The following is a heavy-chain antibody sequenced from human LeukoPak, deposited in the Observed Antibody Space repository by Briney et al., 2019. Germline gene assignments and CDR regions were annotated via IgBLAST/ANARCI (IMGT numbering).Heavy chain of an antibody. V-gene: IGHV4-59*01. Sequence: SETLSLTCTVSGGSISSYYWSWIRQPPGKGLEWIGYIYDSGSTNYNPSLKSRVTISVDTSKNQFSLKLSSVTAADTAVYYCARLSDWSDPWGQGTLVTVSS. J-gene: IGHJ5*02. CDR2: IYDSGST. CDR3: ARLSDWSDP. CDR1: GGSISSYY.